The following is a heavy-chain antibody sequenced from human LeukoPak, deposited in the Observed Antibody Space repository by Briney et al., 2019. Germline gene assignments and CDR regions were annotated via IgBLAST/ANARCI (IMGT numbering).Heavy chain of an antibody. V-gene: IGHV1-3*04. J-gene: IGHJ4*02. CDR1: GYTSTNYA. CDR2: INTGNDNT. D-gene: IGHD1-26*01. Sequence: ASVKVSCTASGYTSTNYAIHWVRQAPGQRLEWMGWINTGNDNTKYSQEFQGRVTITRDTSASTAYMELSSLRSEDTTVYYCARRSGRYYDYWGQGTLVTVSS. CDR3: ARRSGRYYDY.